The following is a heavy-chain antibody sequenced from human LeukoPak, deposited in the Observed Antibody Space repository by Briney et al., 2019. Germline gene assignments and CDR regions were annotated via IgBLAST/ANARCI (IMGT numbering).Heavy chain of an antibody. CDR2: IYPGDSGT. Sequence: GESLKISCKGSGYSFTSYWIGWVRQMPGKGLEWMGIIYPGDSGTRYSPSFQGQVTISANKSISTAYLQWSSLKASDTAMYYCARIPVVVTATGGAFDIWGQGTMVTVSS. J-gene: IGHJ3*02. CDR1: GYSFTSYW. CDR3: ARIPVVVTATGGAFDI. V-gene: IGHV5-51*01. D-gene: IGHD2-21*02.